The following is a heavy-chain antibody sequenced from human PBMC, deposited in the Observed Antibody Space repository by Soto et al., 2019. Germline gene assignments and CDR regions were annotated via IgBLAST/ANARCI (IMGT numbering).Heavy chain of an antibody. J-gene: IGHJ5*02. V-gene: IGHV1-69*13. D-gene: IGHD3-22*01. CDR1: GGSVSTYS. Sequence: SVKVSCKASGGSVSTYSISWARQAPGQGLEWMGGIIPILGTTNYAQKFRGRVSISADESTSTVYMELSSLRFEDTATYYCAREFFEYSSQTSWFDPWGQGTLVTVSS. CDR2: IIPILGTT. CDR3: AREFFEYSSQTSWFDP.